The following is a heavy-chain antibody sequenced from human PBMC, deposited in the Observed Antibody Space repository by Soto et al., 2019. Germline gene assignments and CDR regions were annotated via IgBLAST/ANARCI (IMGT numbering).Heavy chain of an antibody. Sequence: GASVKVSCKASGYTFTGYYMHWVRQAPGQGLEWMGWINPNSGGTNYAQKFQGRVTMTRDTSISTAYMELSRLRSDDTAVYYCARDYGLRFLEWLSLALDVWGQGTTVTVSS. CDR1: GYTFTGYY. J-gene: IGHJ6*02. CDR2: INPNSGGT. CDR3: ARDYGLRFLEWLSLALDV. D-gene: IGHD3-3*01. V-gene: IGHV1-2*02.